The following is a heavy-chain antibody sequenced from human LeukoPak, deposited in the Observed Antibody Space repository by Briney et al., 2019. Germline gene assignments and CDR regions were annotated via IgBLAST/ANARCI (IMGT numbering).Heavy chain of an antibody. CDR1: GYTFTSYY. V-gene: IGHV1-46*01. J-gene: IGHJ4*02. Sequence: ASVKVSCKASGYTFTSYYIHWVRQAPGQGLEWMGIINPSGGSTTYAQKFQGRVTMTRDTSTSTVYMDLSSLRSEDTAVYYCAREGRGFDYWGQGTLVTVSS. CDR2: INPSGGST. CDR3: AREGRGFDY. D-gene: IGHD3-10*01.